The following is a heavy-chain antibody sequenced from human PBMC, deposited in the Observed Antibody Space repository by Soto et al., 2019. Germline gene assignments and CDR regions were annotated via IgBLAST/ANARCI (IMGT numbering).Heavy chain of an antibody. Sequence: EVQLLESGGGLVQPGGSLRLSCAVSGFTFSSYAMSWVRQAPGKGLEWVSGISGSGGSTYYVDSVKGRFTISRDHSKNTLYLQTNSLGVEETAVYPCAKLLEASGLLQSYIDHWGQGTLVTVSS. CDR3: AKLLEASGLLQSYIDH. CDR1: GFTFSSYA. V-gene: IGHV3-23*01. J-gene: IGHJ4*02. D-gene: IGHD5-12*01. CDR2: ISGSGGST.